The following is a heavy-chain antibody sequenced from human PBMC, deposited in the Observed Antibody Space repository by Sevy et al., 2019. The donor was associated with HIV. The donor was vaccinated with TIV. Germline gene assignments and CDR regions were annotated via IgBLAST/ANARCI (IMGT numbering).Heavy chain of an antibody. CDR2: ISGSAHRT. V-gene: IGHV3-23*01. Sequence: GGSLRLSCAASGFTFSNYAMSWVRQTPGKGLEWVSAISGSAHRTHYTDSGKGRLTISRDNAKNRLFLQMNSLRAEDMAVYYCVKEVSEYSYSDYWGQGTLVTVSS. D-gene: IGHD5-18*01. J-gene: IGHJ4*02. CDR1: GFTFSNYA. CDR3: VKEVSEYSYSDY.